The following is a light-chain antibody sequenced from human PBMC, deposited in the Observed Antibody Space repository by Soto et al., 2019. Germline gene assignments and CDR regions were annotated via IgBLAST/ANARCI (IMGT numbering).Light chain of an antibody. V-gene: IGKV1-8*01. J-gene: IGKJ2*01. CDR1: QGISSY. Sequence: AIRMTQSPSSLSASTGDRVTITCRASQGISSYLAWYQQKPEKAPKLLIYAASTLQSGVPSRFSGSGSWTEFTLTISCLQSEDFATYYCQQYYSYPYTFGQGTKLEIK. CDR3: QQYYSYPYT. CDR2: AAS.